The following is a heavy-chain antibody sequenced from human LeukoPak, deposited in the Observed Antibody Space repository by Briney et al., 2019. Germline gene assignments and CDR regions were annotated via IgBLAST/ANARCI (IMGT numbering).Heavy chain of an antibody. CDR3: ATVLWFGARNGDF. Sequence: SETLSLTCAVYGGSFSGYYWSWIRQPPGKGLEWIGEINHSGSTNYNPSLKSRVTISVDTSKNQFSLKLSSVTAADTAVYYCATVLWFGARNGDFWGQGTLVTVSS. CDR2: INHSGST. J-gene: IGHJ4*02. D-gene: IGHD3-10*01. CDR1: GGSFSGYY. V-gene: IGHV4-34*01.